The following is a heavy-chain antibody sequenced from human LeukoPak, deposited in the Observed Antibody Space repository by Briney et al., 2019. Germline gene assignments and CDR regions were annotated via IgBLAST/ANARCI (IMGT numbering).Heavy chain of an antibody. D-gene: IGHD2-2*01. CDR2: MNPNSGNT. CDR1: GYTFTSYD. J-gene: IGHJ6*03. Sequence: ASVKVSCKASGYTFTSYDINWVRQATGQGLEWMGWMNPNSGNTGYAQKFQGRVTITRNTSISTAYMELRSLRSEDTAVYYCARVGYCSSTSCYRHYYYYMDVWGKGTTVTVSS. CDR3: ARVGYCSSTSCYRHYYYYMDV. V-gene: IGHV1-8*03.